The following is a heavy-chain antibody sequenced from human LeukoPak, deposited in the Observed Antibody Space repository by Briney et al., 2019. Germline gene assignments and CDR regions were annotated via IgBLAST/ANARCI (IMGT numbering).Heavy chain of an antibody. Sequence: GASVKVSCKASGYTFTSYGISWVRQAPGQGLEWMGWISAYNGNTNYAQKLQGRVTMTTDTSTSTAYMELRSLRSDDTAVYYCARAPASSGWYGDSDFDYWGQGTLVTVSS. J-gene: IGHJ4*02. CDR1: GYTFTSYG. CDR2: ISAYNGNT. V-gene: IGHV1-18*01. D-gene: IGHD6-19*01. CDR3: ARAPASSGWYGDSDFDY.